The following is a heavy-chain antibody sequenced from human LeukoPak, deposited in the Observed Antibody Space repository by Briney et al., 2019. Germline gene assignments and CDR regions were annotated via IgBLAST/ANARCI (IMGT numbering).Heavy chain of an antibody. CDR2: IKQDGSEK. CDR1: GFTFSSYW. D-gene: IGHD6-13*01. CDR3: ARDGTDSYYYGMDV. Sequence: GGSLRLSCAASGFTFSSYWMSWVRQAPGKGLEWVANIKQDGSEKYYVDSVKGRFTISRDNAKNSLYLQMNSLRAEDTAVYYCARDGTDSYYYGMDVWGQGTTVTVSS. V-gene: IGHV3-7*01. J-gene: IGHJ6*02.